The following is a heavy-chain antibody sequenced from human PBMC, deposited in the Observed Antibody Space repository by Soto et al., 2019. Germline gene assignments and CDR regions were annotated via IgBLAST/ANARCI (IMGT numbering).Heavy chain of an antibody. CDR1: GAMFYTYD. CDR3: ATGGWADI. Sequence: EVQLLGSGGGLVQPGGSLRLSCVVSGAMFYTYDMTWVRQAPGKGLEWVAVIIERGTITYYADSVEGRFTVSRDTSKNTLFLQMDNVRAEDTAVYYCATGGWADIWGQGTMVTVSS. CDR2: IIERGTIT. V-gene: IGHV3-23*01. D-gene: IGHD3-16*01. J-gene: IGHJ3*02.